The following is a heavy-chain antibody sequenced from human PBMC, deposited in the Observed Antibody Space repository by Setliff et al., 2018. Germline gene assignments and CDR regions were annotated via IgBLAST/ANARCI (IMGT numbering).Heavy chain of an antibody. CDR3: ARELRSPYWHLDS. J-gene: IGHJ5*01. Sequence: SVKVSCKSSGGTFSSSGITWVRQAPGQGLQWLGRFIPILGATNYAQNFQGRATITADESTSTGYMELRSLRSADTAVYYCARELRSPYWHLDSWGQGTQVTVSS. D-gene: IGHD3-16*01. CDR2: FIPILGAT. V-gene: IGHV1-69*13. CDR1: GGTFSSSG.